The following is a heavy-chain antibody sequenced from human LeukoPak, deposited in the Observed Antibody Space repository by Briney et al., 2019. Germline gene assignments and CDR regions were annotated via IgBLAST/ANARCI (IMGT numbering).Heavy chain of an antibody. D-gene: IGHD6-13*01. CDR3: AAGFSNHGYIY. Sequence: SVKVSCKASGLTFRTSAMQWVRQTRGQGLEWIGWTVLGSGDTNYAQSLKERVTITRDMSTSTAYMGLSSLRSEDTAMYYCAAGFSNHGYIYWGQGTLVTVSS. CDR2: TVLGSGDT. J-gene: IGHJ4*02. V-gene: IGHV1-58*02. CDR1: GLTFRTSA.